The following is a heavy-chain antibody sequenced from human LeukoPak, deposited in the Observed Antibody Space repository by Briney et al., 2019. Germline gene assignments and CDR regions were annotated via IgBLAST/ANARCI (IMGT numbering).Heavy chain of an antibody. CDR1: GGSISSYY. CDR2: IYYSRST. V-gene: IGHV4-59*01. J-gene: IGHJ6*02. D-gene: IGHD2-2*01. CDR3: AREGRVTDTYQLLPYGMDV. Sequence: SETLSLTCTVSGGSISSYYWSWIRQPPGKGLEWIGYIYYSRSTNYNPSLKSRVTISVDTSKNQFSLKLSSVTAADTAVYYCAREGRVTDTYQLLPYGMDVWGQGTTVTVSS.